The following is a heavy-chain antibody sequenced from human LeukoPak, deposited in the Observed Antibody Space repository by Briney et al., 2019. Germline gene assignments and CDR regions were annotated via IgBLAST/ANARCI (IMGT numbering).Heavy chain of an antibody. D-gene: IGHD3-16*01. CDR1: EFILSSYS. J-gene: IGHJ3*02. V-gene: IGHV3-48*04. Sequence: PGGSLRLSCVASEFILSSYSMNWVRQAPGKGLEWVSYISSSSSTIYYADSVKGRFTISRDNAKNSLYLQMNSLRVEDTALYYCAKDFYRLGEFDAFDNWGQGTMVTVSS. CDR3: AKDFYRLGEFDAFDN. CDR2: ISSSSSTI.